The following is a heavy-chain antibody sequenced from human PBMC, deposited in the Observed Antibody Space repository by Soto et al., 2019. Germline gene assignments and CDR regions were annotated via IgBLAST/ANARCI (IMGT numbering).Heavy chain of an antibody. CDR3: ARGEVTGSGWSFDL. D-gene: IGHD6-19*01. J-gene: IGHJ4*02. CDR2: INPRSGGNT. Sequence: QGQLMQSGAEVKKPGASVKLSCRASGYTLTTNYMHWVRQAPGQRPEWVAMINPRSGGNTNYAQKFRGRVTATSDPSTSTVYMELSSLSSDDTAVYYCARGEVTGSGWSFDLWGQGTLVTVSS. V-gene: IGHV1-46*03. CDR1: GYTLTTNY.